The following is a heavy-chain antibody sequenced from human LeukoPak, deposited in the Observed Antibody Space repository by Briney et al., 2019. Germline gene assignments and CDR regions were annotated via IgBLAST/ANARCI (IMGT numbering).Heavy chain of an antibody. J-gene: IGHJ4*02. V-gene: IGHV1-18*01. Sequence: GASVKVSCKASGYSFTNYGISWVRQAPGQGLEWMGWISAYDGNTNYAQKFQGRVTMTEDTSTDTAYMELSSLRSEDTAVYYCATDSYYGSGSYNYWGQGTLVTVSS. CDR2: ISAYDGNT. CDR1: GYSFTNYG. CDR3: ATDSYYGSGSYNY. D-gene: IGHD3-10*01.